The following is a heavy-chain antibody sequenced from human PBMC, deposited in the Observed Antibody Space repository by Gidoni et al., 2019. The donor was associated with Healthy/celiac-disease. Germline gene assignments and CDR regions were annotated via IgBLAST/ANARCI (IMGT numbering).Heavy chain of an antibody. CDR1: GFTFSSYG. D-gene: IGHD2-2*01. CDR2: IWYDGSNK. CDR3: ARGHCSSTSCYLQDYYYYYMDV. Sequence: QVQLVESGGGVVQPGRSLRLSCAASGFTFSSYGMHWVRQAPGKGLEWVAVIWYDGSNKYYADSVKGRFTISRDNSKNTLYLQMNSLRAEDTAVYYCARGHCSSTSCYLQDYYYYYMDVWGKGTTVTVSS. V-gene: IGHV3-33*01. J-gene: IGHJ6*03.